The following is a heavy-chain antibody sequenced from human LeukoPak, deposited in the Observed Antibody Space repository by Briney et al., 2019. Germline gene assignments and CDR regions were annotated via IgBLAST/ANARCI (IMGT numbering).Heavy chain of an antibody. CDR3: ARETTSLGYLDI. J-gene: IGHJ3*02. Sequence: ASVKVSCKASGYSFTSHVIHWLRQAPRQRFEWMGWIGGGSGRTNYSQTFQDRVTITRDTSASTAYMELSSLRSEDTAVYYCARETTSLGYLDIWGQGTMVTVSS. D-gene: IGHD1-14*01. V-gene: IGHV1-3*01. CDR2: IGGGSGRT. CDR1: GYSFTSHV.